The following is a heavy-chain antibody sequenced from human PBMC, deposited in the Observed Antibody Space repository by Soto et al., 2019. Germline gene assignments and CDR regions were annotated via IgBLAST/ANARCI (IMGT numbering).Heavy chain of an antibody. J-gene: IGHJ4*02. CDR3: GNGFMVAATTPEFDY. Sequence: EVQLLESGGGLVQPGGSLRLSCAASGFTFTTYAMSWVRQAPGKGLEWVSGVTDSGGKTYYADSVKGRFTISRDNSKSTLYVQMAGLRGEGRAGYFGGNGFMVAATTPEFDYWGEGALVAVSS. CDR2: VTDSGGKT. D-gene: IGHD2-15*01. V-gene: IGHV3-23*01. CDR1: GFTFTTYA.